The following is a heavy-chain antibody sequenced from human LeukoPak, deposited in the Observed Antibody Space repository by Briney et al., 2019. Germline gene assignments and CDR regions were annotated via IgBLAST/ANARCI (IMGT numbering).Heavy chain of an antibody. Sequence: GGSLRLSCVGSGFIFSKFALHWVRQAPGKGLEWVALISYDGKSKYYADSMKGRFIISGDNSKNTVFLQMRGLRVEDTAVYYCAREEQELVRDYYYYMDVWGKGTTVTVSS. CDR1: GFIFSKFA. D-gene: IGHD6-13*01. J-gene: IGHJ6*03. V-gene: IGHV3-30*15. CDR2: ISYDGKSK. CDR3: AREEQELVRDYYYYMDV.